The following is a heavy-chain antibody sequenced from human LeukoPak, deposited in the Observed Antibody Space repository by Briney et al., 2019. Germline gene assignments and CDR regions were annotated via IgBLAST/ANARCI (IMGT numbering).Heavy chain of an antibody. CDR1: GFPFSTCA. V-gene: IGHV3-23*01. CDR3: AKGSSSFYGGNLDGY. Sequence: PGGSLRLSCAASGFPFSTCAMSWVRQTPGKGLEWVSAISAGGGTTFHADSVKGRFTISRDNSKNTLYLQVNSLRADDTAVYYCAKGSSSFYGGNLDGYWGQGTLVTVSS. CDR2: ISAGGGTT. D-gene: IGHD4-23*01. J-gene: IGHJ4*02.